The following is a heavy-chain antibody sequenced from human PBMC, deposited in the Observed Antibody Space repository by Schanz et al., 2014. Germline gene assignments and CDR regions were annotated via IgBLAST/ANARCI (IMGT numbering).Heavy chain of an antibody. CDR2: IGNGGVTI. J-gene: IGHJ4*02. CDR1: GFPFSDYF. D-gene: IGHD1-1*01. V-gene: IGHV3-11*04. CDR3: ARDRRNADLDY. Sequence: QVQLVDSGGGSVKPGGSLRLSCTASGFPFSDYFMAWIRQPPGRGLEWVSYIGNGGVTIYYADSVKGRFTISRDNSKNSLYLQMNSLRAEDTALYYCARDRRNADLDYWGQGTLVTVSS.